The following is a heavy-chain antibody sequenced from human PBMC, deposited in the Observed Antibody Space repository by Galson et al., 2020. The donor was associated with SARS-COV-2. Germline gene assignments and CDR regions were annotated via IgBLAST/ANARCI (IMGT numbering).Heavy chain of an antibody. Sequence: GGSLRLSCAASGLIFNSALMSWVRQAPGKGLEWIGHFNTKRNVWTTDYAAPVKGRFTISRDDSKNILYLQMNSLKTEDTAVYYCTTGTSMVWEVAPWGQGTLVTVSS. D-gene: IGHD3-10*01. J-gene: IGHJ5*02. CDR3: TTGTSMVWEVAP. CDR1: GLIFNSAL. V-gene: IGHV3-15*01. CDR2: FNTKRNVWTT.